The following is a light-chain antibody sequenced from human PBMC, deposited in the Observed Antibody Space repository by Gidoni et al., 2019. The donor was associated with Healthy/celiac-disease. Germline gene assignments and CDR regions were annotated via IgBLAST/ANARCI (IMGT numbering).Light chain of an antibody. CDR1: KSVSSY. V-gene: IGKV3-11*01. CDR3: QQRSNWPPFT. Sequence: IALTPAPATLSWSPGEISTLSSRASKSVSSYFAWYQQKPGQAPRLLIYDASTSATGIPARFSGSGAGTDVTLTISSLEPEDFAVYYCQQRSNWPPFTVGPWTKVDIK. J-gene: IGKJ3*01. CDR2: DAS.